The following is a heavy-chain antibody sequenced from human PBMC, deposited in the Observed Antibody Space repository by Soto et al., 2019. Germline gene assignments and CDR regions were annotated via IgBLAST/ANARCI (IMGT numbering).Heavy chain of an antibody. V-gene: IGHV1-46*01. D-gene: IGHD1-26*01. CDR3: ARYRVMGVQYYYVMDV. J-gene: IGHJ6*02. Sequence: ASVKVSCKASGYTFTSYYMHWVRQAPGQGLEWMGIINPSGGSTSYAQKFQGRVTMTRDTSTSTVHMELSSLRSEDTAVYYCARYRVMGVQYYYVMDVWGQGTTVTVSS. CDR2: INPSGGST. CDR1: GYTFTSYY.